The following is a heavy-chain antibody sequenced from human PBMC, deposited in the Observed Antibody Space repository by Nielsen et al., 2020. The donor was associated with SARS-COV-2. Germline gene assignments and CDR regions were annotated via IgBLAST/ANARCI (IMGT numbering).Heavy chain of an antibody. J-gene: IGHJ4*02. D-gene: IGHD1-26*01. CDR3: AREFVGGSFSDY. CDR1: GVTLSYSE. Sequence: GGSLRLSCAASGVTLSYSEMNWVRQAPGKGLEWLSFIGTTGNTMYNADSVKGRFTISRDNAKNSLYLQMDTLRAEDTAVYYCAREFVGGSFSDYWGQGTLVTVSS. V-gene: IGHV3-48*03. CDR2: IGTTGNTM.